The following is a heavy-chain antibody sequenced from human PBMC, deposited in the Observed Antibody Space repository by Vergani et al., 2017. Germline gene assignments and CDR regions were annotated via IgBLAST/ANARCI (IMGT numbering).Heavy chain of an antibody. D-gene: IGHD5-24*01. CDR2: ISSSSSYI. CDR3: ARGVNLGYYGMDV. V-gene: IGHV3-48*03. CDR1: GFTFSSYE. Sequence: EVQLVESGGGLVQPGGSLRLSCAASGFTFSSYEMNWVRQAPGKGLEWVSYISSSSSYIYYADSVKGRFTISRDNAKNSLYLQMNSLRAEDTAVYYCARGVNLGYYGMDVWGQGTTVTVSS. J-gene: IGHJ6*02.